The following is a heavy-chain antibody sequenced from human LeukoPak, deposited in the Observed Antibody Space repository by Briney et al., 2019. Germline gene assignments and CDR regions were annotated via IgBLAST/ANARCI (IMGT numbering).Heavy chain of an antibody. V-gene: IGHV3-30*18. J-gene: IGHJ4*02. Sequence: GGSLSLSCAASGFSLISYGMHWVHQAPGKGLEWVGVISDDGRRKDYADSVKGRFTISRDNSKDTLYLQMNSLRAEDTAVYYCAKRRSDYGDYVSYFDYWGQGTLVTVSS. D-gene: IGHD4-17*01. CDR1: GFSLISYG. CDR3: AKRRSDYGDYVSYFDY. CDR2: ISDDGRRK.